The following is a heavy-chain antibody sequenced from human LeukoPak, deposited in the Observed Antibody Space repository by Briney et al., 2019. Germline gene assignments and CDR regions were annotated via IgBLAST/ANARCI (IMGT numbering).Heavy chain of an antibody. CDR2: INPNSGGT. V-gene: IGHV1-2*02. J-gene: IGHJ5*02. D-gene: IGHD3-10*01. CDR3: ALIGDHAWFDP. CDR1: GYTFSGYY. Sequence: ASVKVSCKASGYTFSGYYIFWVRRAPGQRLEWMGWINPNSGGTNYAPEFQGRLTMTRDTSITTAYMELSTLRSDDTAVYYCALIGDHAWFDPWGQGTLVTVSS.